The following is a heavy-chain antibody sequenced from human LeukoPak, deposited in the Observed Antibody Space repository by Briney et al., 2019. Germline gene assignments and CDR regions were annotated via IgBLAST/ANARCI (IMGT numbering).Heavy chain of an antibody. CDR1: GFTFDDYG. V-gene: IGHV3-20*04. CDR3: ARAVEGGDYANWFDS. D-gene: IGHD4-17*01. CDR2: INWNGGST. Sequence: PGGSLRLSCAASGFTFDDYGMSWVRQAPGKGLEWVSGINWNGGSTGSADSVKGRFTIFRDKAKNSLYLQMNSLRAEDTALYYCARAVEGGDYANWFDSWGQGTLVTVCS. J-gene: IGHJ5*01.